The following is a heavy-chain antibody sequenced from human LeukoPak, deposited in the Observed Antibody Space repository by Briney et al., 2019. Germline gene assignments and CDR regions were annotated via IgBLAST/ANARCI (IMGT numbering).Heavy chain of an antibody. Sequence: ASVKVSCKASGYTFTSYGISWVRQAPGQGLEWMGGIIPIFGTANYAQKFQGRVTITADESTSTAYMELSSLRSEDTAVYYCARGEVATIDYYYYGMDVWGQGTTVTVSS. CDR1: GYTFTSYG. J-gene: IGHJ6*02. V-gene: IGHV1-69*13. D-gene: IGHD5-24*01. CDR3: ARGEVATIDYYYYGMDV. CDR2: IIPIFGTA.